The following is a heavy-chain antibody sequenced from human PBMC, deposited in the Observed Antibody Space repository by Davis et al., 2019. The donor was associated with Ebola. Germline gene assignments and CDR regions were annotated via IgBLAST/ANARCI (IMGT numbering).Heavy chain of an antibody. J-gene: IGHJ6*02. CDR3: VRGWGRTGLGV. CDR1: GDSVSSGA. CDR2: TYYTSKWFN. V-gene: IGHV6-1*01. Sequence: HSQTLSLTCAISGDSVSSGAWNWIRQSPSRGLEWLGRTYYTSKWFNHYAESVKSRITINPDTSKNQFSLQLNSVTPEDTAVYYCVRGWGRTGLGVWGQGTTVTVSS. D-gene: IGHD1-26*01.